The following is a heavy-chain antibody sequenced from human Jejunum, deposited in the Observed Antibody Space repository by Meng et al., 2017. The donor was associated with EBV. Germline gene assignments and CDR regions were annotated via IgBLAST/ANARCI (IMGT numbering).Heavy chain of an antibody. D-gene: IGHD4-23*01. CDR2: ISHSGTT. CDR1: GGSFSDYY. J-gene: IGHJ5*02. V-gene: IGHV4-34*01. Sequence: VLLQQWCAALLVPPETLSLTCGVYGGSFSDYYWTWIRQPRGKGLEWIGEISHSGTTKYNPSLKSRVTISLDTSNNQFSLNLNSVTAADTALYYCARYGKCSGNSFYCFDPWGQGTLVTVSS. CDR3: ARYGKCSGNSFYCFDP.